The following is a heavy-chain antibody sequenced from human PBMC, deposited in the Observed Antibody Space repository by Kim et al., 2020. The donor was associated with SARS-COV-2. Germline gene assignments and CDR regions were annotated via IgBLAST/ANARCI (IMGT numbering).Heavy chain of an antibody. CDR2: ISGSGGST. CDR3: AKTGVDGGDDSGSTFDY. CDR1: GFTFSSYA. V-gene: IGHV3-23*01. Sequence: GGSLRLSCAASGFTFSSYAMSWVRQAPGKGLEWVSAISGSGGSTYYADSVKGRFTISRDNSKNTLYLQMNSLRAEDTAVYYCAKTGVDGGDDSGSTFDYWGQGTLVTVSS. J-gene: IGHJ4*02. D-gene: IGHD1-26*01.